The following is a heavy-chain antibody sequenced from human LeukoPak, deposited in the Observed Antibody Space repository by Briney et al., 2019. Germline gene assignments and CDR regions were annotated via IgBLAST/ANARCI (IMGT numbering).Heavy chain of an antibody. CDR1: GFTFSNYA. J-gene: IGHJ4*02. V-gene: IGHV3-30*04. D-gene: IGHD3-3*01. Sequence: PGGSLRLSCAASGFTFSNYAMHWVRQAPGKGLEWVAVISSDGSNKYYADSVKGRFTFSRDNSKNTLYLQMTSLRAEDTAVYYCARTITIFGVVILGDYWGQGTLVTVSS. CDR2: ISSDGSNK. CDR3: ARTITIFGVVILGDY.